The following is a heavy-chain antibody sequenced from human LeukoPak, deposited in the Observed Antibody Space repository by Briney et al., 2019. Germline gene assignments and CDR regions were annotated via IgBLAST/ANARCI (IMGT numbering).Heavy chain of an antibody. CDR1: GFTFSNAW. CDR2: IKSKTDGGTT. CDR3: TTYSRYCSSTSCYRPFDY. V-gene: IGHV3-15*01. Sequence: GPLRLSCAASGFTFSNAWMSWVRQAPGKGLEWVGRIKSKTDGGTTDYAAPVKGRFTISRDDSKNTLYLQMNSLKTEDTAVYYCTTYSRYCSSTSCYRPFDYWGQGTLVTVSS. D-gene: IGHD2-2*01. J-gene: IGHJ4*02.